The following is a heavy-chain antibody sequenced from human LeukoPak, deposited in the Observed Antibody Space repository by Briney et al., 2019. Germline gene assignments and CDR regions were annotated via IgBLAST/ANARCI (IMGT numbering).Heavy chain of an antibody. CDR3: ARGGFYCGDNWFDP. D-gene: IGHD2-15*01. V-gene: IGHV1-8*01. Sequence: GASVKVSCKASGYTFTSYDINWVRQATGQGLEWMGWMNPNSGNTGYAQKFQGRVTMTRNTSISTAYMELSSLRSEDTAVYYCARGGFYCGDNWFDPWGQGTLVTVSS. CDR1: GYTFTSYD. J-gene: IGHJ5*02. CDR2: MNPNSGNT.